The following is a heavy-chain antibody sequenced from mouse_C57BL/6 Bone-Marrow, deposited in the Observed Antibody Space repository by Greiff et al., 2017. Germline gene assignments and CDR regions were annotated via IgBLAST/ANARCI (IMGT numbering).Heavy chain of an antibody. CDR1: GYTFTSYW. CDR2: IYPGSGST. J-gene: IGHJ4*01. V-gene: IGHV1-55*01. CDR3: ATGVYYDYDRVYAMDY. Sequence: VQLQQPGAELVKPGASVKMSCKASGYTFTSYWITWVKQRPGQGLEWIGDIYPGSGSTNYNEKFKSKDTLTVDTSSSTAYMQLSSLTSEDSAVYYCATGVYYDYDRVYAMDYWGQGTSVTVSS. D-gene: IGHD2-4*01.